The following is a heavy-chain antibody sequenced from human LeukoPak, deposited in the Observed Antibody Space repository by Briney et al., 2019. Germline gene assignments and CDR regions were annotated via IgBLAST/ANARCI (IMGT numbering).Heavy chain of an antibody. CDR2: IYYSGST. CDR1: GGSISSYY. J-gene: IGHJ3*02. V-gene: IGHV4-59*08. D-gene: IGHD6-13*01. CDR3: ARHDGIADAFDI. Sequence: PSETLSLTGTGSGGSISSYYWSWIRQPPGKGLKWIGYIYYSGSTNYNPSLKSRVTISVDTSKNQFSLKLSSVTAADTAVYYCARHDGIADAFDIWGQGTMVTVSS.